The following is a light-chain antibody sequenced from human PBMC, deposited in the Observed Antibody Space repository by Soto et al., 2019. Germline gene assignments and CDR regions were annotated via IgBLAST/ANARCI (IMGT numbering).Light chain of an antibody. CDR1: QSISSH. Sequence: EIVLTQSPDTLSLSPGERATLSCRASQSISSHLAWYQQKPGQAPSLLIYGASNRATGIPARFSGSGSGTDFTLTISSLETEDFAVYYFQQRINWPLTFGGGTKVELK. V-gene: IGKV3-11*01. CDR3: QQRINWPLT. CDR2: GAS. J-gene: IGKJ4*01.